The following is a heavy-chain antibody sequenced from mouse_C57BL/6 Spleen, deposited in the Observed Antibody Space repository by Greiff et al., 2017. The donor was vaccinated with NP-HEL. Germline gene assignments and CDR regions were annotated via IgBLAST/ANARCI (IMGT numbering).Heavy chain of an antibody. CDR3: ARRGEKDY. Sequence: EVKLMESGPELVKPGASVKISCKASGYSFTGYYMNWVKQSPEKSLEWIGEINPSTGGTTYNQKFKAKATLTVDKSSSTAYMQLKSLTSEDSAVYYCARRGEKDYWGQGTTLTVSS. D-gene: IGHD2-13*01. V-gene: IGHV1-42*01. J-gene: IGHJ2*01. CDR2: INPSTGGT. CDR1: GYSFTGYY.